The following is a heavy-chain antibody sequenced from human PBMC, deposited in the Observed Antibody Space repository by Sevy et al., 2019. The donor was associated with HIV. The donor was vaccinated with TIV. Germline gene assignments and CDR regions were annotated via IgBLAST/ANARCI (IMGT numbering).Heavy chain of an antibody. CDR1: GFTFDDYG. CDR2: INWNGGST. D-gene: IGHD2-21*02. CDR3: GREKSCGGVCDYFDY. V-gene: IGHV3-20*04. J-gene: IGHJ4*02. Sequence: GGSLRLSCAASGFTFDDYGMNWVRHVPGKGLEWVSSINWNGGSTSYTDFVKGRFTISRDNTKNSLFSQVNSLRAEDTALYYCGREKSCGGVCDYFDYWGQGVLVTVSS.